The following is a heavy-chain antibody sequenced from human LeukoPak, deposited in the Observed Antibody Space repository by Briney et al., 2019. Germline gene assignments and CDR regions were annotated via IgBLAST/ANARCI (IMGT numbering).Heavy chain of an antibody. V-gene: IGHV3-23*01. CDR2: ISGSGGST. Sequence: GGSLRLSCAASGFTFSSYAMSWVRQAPGKGLEWVSAISGSGGSTYYADSVKGRFTISRDNTKNTLYLQMNSLRAEDTAVYYCAKGYMITFGGVIEYWGQGTLVTVSS. CDR3: AKGYMITFGGVIEY. CDR1: GFTFSSYA. D-gene: IGHD3-16*02. J-gene: IGHJ4*02.